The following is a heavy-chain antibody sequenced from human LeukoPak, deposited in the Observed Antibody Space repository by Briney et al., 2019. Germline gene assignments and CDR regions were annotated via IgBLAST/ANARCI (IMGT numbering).Heavy chain of an antibody. CDR1: GFTFSSYW. CDR2: VNSDGSST. D-gene: IGHD2-2*01. CDR3: ARVGYCSSTSCFG. Sequence: RPGGSLRLSCAASGFTFSSYWMHWVRQAPGKGLVWVSRVNSDGSSTSYADSVKGRFTISRDNAKNTLYLQMNSLRAEDTAVYYCARVGYCSSTSCFGWGQGTLVTVSS. V-gene: IGHV3-74*01. J-gene: IGHJ4*02.